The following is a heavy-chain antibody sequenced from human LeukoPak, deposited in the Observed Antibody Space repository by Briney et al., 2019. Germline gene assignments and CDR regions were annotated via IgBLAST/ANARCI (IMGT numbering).Heavy chain of an antibody. J-gene: IGHJ4*02. CDR2: ISSNGGST. Sequence: GGSLRLSCAASGFTFSSYAMHWVRQAPGKGLEYVSAISSNGGSTYCANSVKGRFTISRDNSKNTLYLQMGSLRAEDMAVYYCARGGYSSGGEADYWGQGTLVTVSS. CDR1: GFTFSSYA. D-gene: IGHD6-19*01. CDR3: ARGGYSSGGEADY. V-gene: IGHV3-64*01.